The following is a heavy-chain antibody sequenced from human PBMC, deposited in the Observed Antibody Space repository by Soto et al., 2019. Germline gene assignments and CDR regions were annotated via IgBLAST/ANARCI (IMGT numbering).Heavy chain of an antibody. CDR1: GYSFTSYW. CDR2: IYPGDSDT. Sequence: PGESLKISCKGSGYSFTSYWIGWVRQMPGKGLEWMGIIYPGDSDTRYSPSFQGQVTISADKSISTAYLQWSSLKASDTAMYYCARHGHYDFWSGYSNWFDPWGQGTLVTVSS. V-gene: IGHV5-51*01. D-gene: IGHD3-3*01. CDR3: ARHGHYDFWSGYSNWFDP. J-gene: IGHJ5*02.